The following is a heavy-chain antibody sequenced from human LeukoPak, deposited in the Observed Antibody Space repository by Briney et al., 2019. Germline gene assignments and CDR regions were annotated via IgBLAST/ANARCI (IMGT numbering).Heavy chain of an antibody. CDR1: RGSFSGYY. V-gene: IGHV4-34*01. J-gene: IGHJ6*03. Sequence: TSETLSLTCAVYRGSFSGYYWSWIRQPPGKGLEWIGEINHSGSTNYNPSLKSRVTISVDTSKNQFSLKLSSVTAADTAVYYCARFGGYYYYYYYMDVWGKGTTVTVSS. CDR3: ARFGGYYYYYYYMDV. CDR2: INHSGST. D-gene: IGHD3-10*01.